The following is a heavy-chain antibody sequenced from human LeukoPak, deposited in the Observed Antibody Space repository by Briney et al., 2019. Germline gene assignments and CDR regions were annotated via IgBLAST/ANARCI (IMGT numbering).Heavy chain of an antibody. D-gene: IGHD3-3*01. CDR3: ARGGYDFWSGYPLDY. J-gene: IGHJ4*02. CDR2: INHSGST. CDR1: GGSFSGYY. V-gene: IGHV4-34*01. Sequence: PSETLSLTWAVYGGSFSGYYWSRIRQPPGKGLEWIGEINHSGSTNYNPSLKSRVTISVDTSKNQFSLKLSSVTAADTAVYYCARGGYDFWSGYPLDYWGQGTLVTVSS.